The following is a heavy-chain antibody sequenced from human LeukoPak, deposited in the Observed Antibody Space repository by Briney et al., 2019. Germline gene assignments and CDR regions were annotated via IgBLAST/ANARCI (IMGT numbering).Heavy chain of an antibody. CDR2: ISSSSSYI. CDR1: GFTFSSYS. CDR3: ARVERGYGYGCDY. J-gene: IGHJ4*02. D-gene: IGHD5-18*01. Sequence: GGSLRLSCAASGFTFSSYSMNWVRQAPGKGLEWVSSISSSSSYIYYADSVKGRFTISRDNAKNSLYLQMNSLRAEDTAVYYCARVERGYGYGCDYWGQGTLVTVSS. V-gene: IGHV3-21*01.